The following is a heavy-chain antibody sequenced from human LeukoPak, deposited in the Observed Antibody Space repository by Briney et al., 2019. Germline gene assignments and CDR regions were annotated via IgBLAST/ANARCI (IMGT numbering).Heavy chain of an antibody. Sequence: GASVKVSCKASGYTFTSYYMHWVRQAPGQGLEWMGWINPNSGGTNYAQKFQGRVTMTRDTSISAAYMDLSRLRSDDTAVYYCARDWSVWSGPNWFDSWGQGTLVTVSS. CDR2: INPNSGGT. CDR3: ARDWSVWSGPNWFDS. CDR1: GYTFTSYY. V-gene: IGHV1-2*02. D-gene: IGHD3-3*01. J-gene: IGHJ5*01.